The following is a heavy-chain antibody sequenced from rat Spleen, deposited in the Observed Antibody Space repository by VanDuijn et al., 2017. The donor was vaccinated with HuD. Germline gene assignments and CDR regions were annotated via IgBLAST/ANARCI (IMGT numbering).Heavy chain of an antibody. D-gene: IGHD1-4*01. CDR1: GFTFSNYY. Sequence: EVLLVESGGGLVQPGRSMKLSCAASGFTFSNYYMAWVRQAPRKGLEWVASISSGGSTNYRDSVKGRFTISRDNAKSTLYLQMDSLRSEDTATYYCARRPGDFDYWGQGVMVTVSS. CDR3: ARRPGDFDY. J-gene: IGHJ2*01. CDR2: ISSGGST. V-gene: IGHV5-25*01.